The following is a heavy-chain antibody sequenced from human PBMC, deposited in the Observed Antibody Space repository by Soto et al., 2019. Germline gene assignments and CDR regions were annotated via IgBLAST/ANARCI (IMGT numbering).Heavy chain of an antibody. CDR2: ISRSGDSP. V-gene: IGHV3-23*01. J-gene: IGHJ4*02. Sequence: GGSLRISCAASGVTFSNYGMSWARQAPGKGLEWVSAISRSGDSPYYADSVKGRFTFSRDNSTNPPYLQVNSLRAEATAIYYSGIPQGPFDYWGQGTLGTVFS. CDR1: GVTFSNYG. CDR3: GIPQGPFDY.